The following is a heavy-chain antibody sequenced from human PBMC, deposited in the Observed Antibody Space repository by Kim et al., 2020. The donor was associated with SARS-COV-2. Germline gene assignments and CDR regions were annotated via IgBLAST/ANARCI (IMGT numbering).Heavy chain of an antibody. CDR1: GFTFSSYS. CDR2: ISSSSSTI. CDR3: ARDPDTAMVIIPAFDI. V-gene: IGHV3-48*02. J-gene: IGHJ3*02. D-gene: IGHD5-18*01. Sequence: GGSLRLSCAASGFTFSSYSMNWVRQAPGKGLEWVSYISSSSSTIYYADSVKGRFTISRDNAKNSLYLQMNSLRDEDTAVYYCARDPDTAMVIIPAFDIWGQGTMVTVSS.